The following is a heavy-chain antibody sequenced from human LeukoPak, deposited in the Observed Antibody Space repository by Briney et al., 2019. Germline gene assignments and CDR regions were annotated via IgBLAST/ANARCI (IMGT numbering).Heavy chain of an antibody. CDR1: GFTFSSYW. CDR3: AKDVRWGVVVTANPLPDAFDI. CDR2: IKSDGST. D-gene: IGHD2-21*02. Sequence: TGGSLRLSCAASGFTFSSYWMHWVRQTPGKGLMWVSRIKSDGSTIYADSVKGRFTISRDNSKNTLYLQMNSLRAEDTAVYYCAKDVRWGVVVTANPLPDAFDIWGQGTMVTVSS. V-gene: IGHV3-74*01. J-gene: IGHJ3*02.